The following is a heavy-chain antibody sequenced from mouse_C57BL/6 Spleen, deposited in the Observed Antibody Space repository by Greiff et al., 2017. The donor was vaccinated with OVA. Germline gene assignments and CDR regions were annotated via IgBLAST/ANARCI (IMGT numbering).Heavy chain of an antibody. D-gene: IGHD1-1*01. CDR1: GFNIKDDY. CDR2: IDPENGDT. Sequence: EVKLVESGAELVRPGASVKLSCTASGFNIKDDYMHWVKQRPEQGLEWIGWIDPENGDTEYASKFQGKATITADTSSNTAYLQLSSLTSEDTAVYYCTTKTTVVAELDYWGQGTTLTVSS. CDR3: TTKTTVVAELDY. J-gene: IGHJ2*01. V-gene: IGHV14-4*01.